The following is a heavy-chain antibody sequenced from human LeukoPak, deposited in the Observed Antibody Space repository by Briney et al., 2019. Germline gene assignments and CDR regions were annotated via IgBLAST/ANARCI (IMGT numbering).Heavy chain of an antibody. CDR3: GTHYYGTTGYFAFDI. V-gene: IGHV5-51*01. CDR1: GYTFTSHW. Sequence: GESLKISCKGSGYTFTSHWIGWVRQMPGKGLEWMGIIYPSDSNTRYSPSLQGQVTISVDKSISTAYLQWGNLKASDTAMYYCGTHYYGTTGYFAFDIWGQGTMVTVSS. D-gene: IGHD3-22*01. J-gene: IGHJ3*02. CDR2: IYPSDSNT.